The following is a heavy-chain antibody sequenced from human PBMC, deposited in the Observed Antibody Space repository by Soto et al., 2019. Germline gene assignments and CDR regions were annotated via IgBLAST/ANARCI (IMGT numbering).Heavy chain of an antibody. CDR1: GFTFSSYS. V-gene: IGHV3-48*01. Sequence: GGSLRLSCAASGFTFSSYSMNWVRQAPGKGLEWVSYISSSSSTIYYADSVKGRFTISRDNAKNSLYLQMNSLRAEDTAVYYCARVGYYDSRPLDYWGQGTLVTVS. D-gene: IGHD3-22*01. J-gene: IGHJ4*02. CDR2: ISSSSSTI. CDR3: ARVGYYDSRPLDY.